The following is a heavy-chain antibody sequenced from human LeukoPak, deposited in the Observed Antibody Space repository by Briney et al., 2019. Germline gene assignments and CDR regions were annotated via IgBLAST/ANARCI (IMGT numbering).Heavy chain of an antibody. D-gene: IGHD2-15*01. Sequence: GGSLRLSCEASGFTFSSYWMSWVRQAPGKGLEWVANLHLDGSEKYHVDSVRGRFTISRDNAKNSLYLQMNSLRAEDTAVYYCAREYSRSLANWGQGTLVTVSS. V-gene: IGHV3-7*04. CDR3: AREYSRSLAN. CDR1: GFTFSSYW. CDR2: LHLDGSEK. J-gene: IGHJ4*02.